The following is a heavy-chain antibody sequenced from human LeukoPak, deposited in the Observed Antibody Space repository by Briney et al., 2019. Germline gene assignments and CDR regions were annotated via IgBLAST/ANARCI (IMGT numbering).Heavy chain of an antibody. CDR2: IRTKAYGWTT. CDR1: GFTFSSYA. Sequence: GGSLRLSCAASGFTFSSYAMSWVRQAPGKGLEWVGFIRTKAYGWTTEYAACVKGRFTIERDGSKSIAYLQMNSLKTEDTAVYYCTRTYYDSSGYLFDYWGQGTLVTVSS. V-gene: IGHV3-49*04. CDR3: TRTYYDSSGYLFDY. D-gene: IGHD3-22*01. J-gene: IGHJ4*02.